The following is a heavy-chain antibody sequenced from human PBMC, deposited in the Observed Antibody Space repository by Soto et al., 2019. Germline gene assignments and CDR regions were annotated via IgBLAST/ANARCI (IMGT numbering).Heavy chain of an antibody. Sequence: EVQLLESGGGLVQPGGSLRLSCAVSGFTFRSSPMCWVRRAPGKGLEWVSGINGGDDSKHYAESVRGRFTITRDNSKNTLLLQMNSLRAADTAIYGCAKDSHWGIISPTQDHWGQGTLVTVSS. CDR2: INGGDDSK. J-gene: IGHJ4*02. CDR3: AKDSHWGIISPTQDH. CDR1: GFTFRSSP. V-gene: IGHV3-23*01. D-gene: IGHD3-16*01.